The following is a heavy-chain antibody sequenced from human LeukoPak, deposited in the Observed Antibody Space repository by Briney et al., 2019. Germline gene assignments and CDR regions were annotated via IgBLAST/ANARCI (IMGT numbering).Heavy chain of an antibody. CDR3: GRISDSSGYFSDAAFDI. J-gene: IGHJ3*02. Sequence: PSETLSLTCTVSGGSISSSSYYWGWIRQPPGKGLEWIGSIYYSGSTYYNPSLKSRVTISVDTSKNQFSLKLSSVTAADTAVYYCGRISDSSGYFSDAAFDIWGQGTMVTVSS. V-gene: IGHV4-39*01. D-gene: IGHD3-22*01. CDR2: IYYSGST. CDR1: GGSISSSSYY.